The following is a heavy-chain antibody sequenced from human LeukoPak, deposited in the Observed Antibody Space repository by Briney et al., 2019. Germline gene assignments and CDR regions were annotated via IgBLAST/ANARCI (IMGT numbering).Heavy chain of an antibody. CDR2: IIPIFGTA. CDR3: ARDREDAFDI. V-gene: IGHV1-69*13. J-gene: IGHJ3*02. CDR1: GGTFSSYA. Sequence: SVKVSCKASGGTFSSYAISWVRQAPGQGLEWMGGIIPIFGTANYAQKFQGRVTVTADESTSTAYMELSSLRSEDTAVYYCARDREDAFDIWGQGTMVTVSS.